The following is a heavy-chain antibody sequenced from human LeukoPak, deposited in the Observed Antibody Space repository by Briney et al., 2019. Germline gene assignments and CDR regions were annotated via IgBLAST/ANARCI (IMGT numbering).Heavy chain of an antibody. V-gene: IGHV4-38-2*02. CDR3: ARQSIVGASRFDY. Sequence: SETLSLTCTVSGYFICSGYYWGWIRQPPGKGLEWIGSIYHSGSTYYNPSLKSRVTISVDTSRNQFSLKLSSVTAADTAVYYCARQSIVGASRFDYWGQGTLVTVSS. J-gene: IGHJ4*02. D-gene: IGHD1-26*01. CDR1: GYFICSGYY. CDR2: IYHSGST.